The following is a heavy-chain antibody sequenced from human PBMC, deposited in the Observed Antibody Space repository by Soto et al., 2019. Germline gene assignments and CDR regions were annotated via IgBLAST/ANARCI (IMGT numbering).Heavy chain of an antibody. D-gene: IGHD3-10*01. J-gene: IGHJ4*02. CDR1: GGTFSSYA. CDR3: ARVASYYGSGSYGGTDY. Sequence: GASVKVSCKASGGTFSSYAISWVRQAPGQGLEWMGGIIPIFGTANYAQKFQGRVTITADESTSIAYMELSSLRSEDTAVYYCARVASYYGSGSYGGTDYCGQGTLVTVSS. CDR2: IIPIFGTA. V-gene: IGHV1-69*13.